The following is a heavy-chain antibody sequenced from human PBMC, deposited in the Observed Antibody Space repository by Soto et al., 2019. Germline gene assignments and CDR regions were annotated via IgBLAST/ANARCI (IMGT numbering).Heavy chain of an antibody. CDR3: VRGDGHTYGNVFDY. V-gene: IGHV3-30-3*01. CDR1: GSTFSSYA. Sequence: VGSLRLSCAASGSTFSSYAMHWVRQAPGKGLEWVAFISYDGSNKYYTDSVTGRFTISRDNSKNTLYLQMNSLRAEDTAVYYCVRGDGHTYGNVFDYWGQGTLVTV. CDR2: ISYDGSNK. D-gene: IGHD5-18*01. J-gene: IGHJ4*02.